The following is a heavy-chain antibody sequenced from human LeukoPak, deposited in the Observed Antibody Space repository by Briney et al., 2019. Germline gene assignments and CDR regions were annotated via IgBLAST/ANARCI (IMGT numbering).Heavy chain of an antibody. Sequence: GGSLRLSCAASGFTISSYEINWVRQAPGKGLEWVSYISSSGSTIYYADSVKGRFTISRDNAKNSLYLQMNSLRAEDTAVYYCARGGGGSSWSYYYYGMDVWGKGTTVTVSS. CDR2: ISSSGSTI. CDR3: ARGGGGSSWSYYYYGMDV. D-gene: IGHD6-13*01. V-gene: IGHV3-48*03. J-gene: IGHJ6*04. CDR1: GFTISSYE.